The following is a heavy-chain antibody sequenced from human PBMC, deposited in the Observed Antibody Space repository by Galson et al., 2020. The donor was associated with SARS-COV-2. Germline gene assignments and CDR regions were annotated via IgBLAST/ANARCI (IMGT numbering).Heavy chain of an antibody. CDR3: APSIIVPGTLDY. Sequence: GESLKISCAASGFTFSTYAMHWVRQAPGKGLEWVAVIWSDGYNKYYTDSVKGRFTISRDNSRNTVNLQMNSLRAEDTAVYYCAPSIIVPGTLDYWGQGTLLSVSS. D-gene: IGHD3-22*01. CDR1: GFTFSTYA. J-gene: IGHJ4*02. CDR2: IWSDGYNK. V-gene: IGHV3-33*01.